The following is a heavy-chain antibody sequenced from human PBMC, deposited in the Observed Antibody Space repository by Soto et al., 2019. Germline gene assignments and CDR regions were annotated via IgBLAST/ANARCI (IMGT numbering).Heavy chain of an antibody. V-gene: IGHV4-31*03. J-gene: IGHJ4*02. D-gene: IGHD6-13*01. CDR1: GGSISIGGYY. Sequence: PSETLSLTCTVSGGSISIGGYYWSCIRQHPGKGLEWIGYIYYSGSTYYNPSLKSRVTISVGTSKNQFSLKLSSVTAADTAVYYCARESGIAAASVTHPEYYFDYWGQGTLVTVSS. CDR3: ARESGIAAASVTHPEYYFDY. CDR2: IYYSGST.